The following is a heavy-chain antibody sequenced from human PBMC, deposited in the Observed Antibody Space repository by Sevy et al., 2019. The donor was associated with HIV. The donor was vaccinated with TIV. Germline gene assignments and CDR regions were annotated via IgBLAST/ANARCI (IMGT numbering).Heavy chain of an antibody. CDR2: IKSEFDGGAI. V-gene: IGHV3-15*01. CDR3: ITDPAYRGYDEEVINYYFYGMDV. Sequence: GGSLRLSCTASGFTFSSAWMSWVRQAPGKGLEWVGRIKSEFDGGAIDYAAHVKGRFTISREDSKNTVYLQMNSLKTEETAVYYCITDPAYRGYDEEVINYYFYGMDVWGQGTTVTVSS. D-gene: IGHD5-12*01. CDR1: GFTFSSAW. J-gene: IGHJ6*02.